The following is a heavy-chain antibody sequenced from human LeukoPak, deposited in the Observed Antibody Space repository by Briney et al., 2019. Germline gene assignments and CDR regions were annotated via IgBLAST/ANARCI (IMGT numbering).Heavy chain of an antibody. Sequence: GGSLRLSCAASGFTFSSYGMSWVRQAPGKGLEWVSAISGSGGSTYYADSVKGRFTISRDDSKNTLYLQMNSLRAEDTAVYYCAKNRMVRGADFDYWGQGTLVTVSS. CDR3: AKNRMVRGADFDY. CDR2: ISGSGGST. V-gene: IGHV3-23*01. J-gene: IGHJ4*02. CDR1: GFTFSSYG. D-gene: IGHD3-10*01.